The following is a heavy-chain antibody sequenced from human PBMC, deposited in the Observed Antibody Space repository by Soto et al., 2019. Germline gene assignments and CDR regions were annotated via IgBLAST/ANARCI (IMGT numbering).Heavy chain of an antibody. Sequence: SETLSLTCTVSGGSISSGDYYWSWIRQPPGKGLEWIGYIYYSGSTYYNPSLKSRVTISVDTSKNQFSLKLSSVTAADTAVYYCARDGYYYDSSLSLYYYYGMDVWGQGTTVTVSS. J-gene: IGHJ6*02. CDR2: IYYSGST. CDR1: GGSISSGDYY. V-gene: IGHV4-30-4*01. CDR3: ARDGYYYDSSLSLYYYYGMDV. D-gene: IGHD3-22*01.